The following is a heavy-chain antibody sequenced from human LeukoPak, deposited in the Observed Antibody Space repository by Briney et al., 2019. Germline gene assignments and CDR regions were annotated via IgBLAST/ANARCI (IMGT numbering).Heavy chain of an antibody. CDR2: IYQSGGS. CDR1: GASISSYY. D-gene: IGHD3-10*01. V-gene: IGHV4-59*01. CDR3: AKGRGSGTYHSGLFDF. Sequence: SETLSLTCSVSGASISSYYYHWIRQAPGKGLEWIGYIYQSGGSNYNPSLRSPVTISIDTSKNQISLRMTSVIAADTAIYYCAKGRGSGTYHSGLFDFWGQGTPVTVSS. J-gene: IGHJ4*02.